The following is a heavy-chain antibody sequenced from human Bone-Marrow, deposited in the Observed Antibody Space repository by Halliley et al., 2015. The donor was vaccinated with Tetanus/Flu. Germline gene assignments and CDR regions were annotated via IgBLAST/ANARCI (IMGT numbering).Heavy chain of an antibody. J-gene: IGHJ4*02. D-gene: IGHD2-15*01. CDR3: VRDCSGGGCSFYFDF. CDR1: GYSFTIYY. Sequence: QLVQSGAEVKNPGASVKISCRTSGYSFTIYYIHWIRQAPGQGLEWMGVINPSGGFTTYAQKVQGRVTVTRDTSTSTVYMELSSLRSDDTAIYYCVRDCSGGGCSFYFDFWSQGTQVTVSS. CDR2: INPSGGFT. V-gene: IGHV1-46*01.